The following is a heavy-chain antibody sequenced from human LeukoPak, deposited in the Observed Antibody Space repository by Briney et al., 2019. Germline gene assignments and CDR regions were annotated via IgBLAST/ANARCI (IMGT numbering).Heavy chain of an antibody. V-gene: IGHV3-53*01. J-gene: IGHJ4*02. CDR3: ARLRGYGGYDYFDY. D-gene: IGHD5-12*01. Sequence: GGSLRLSCAASGFTVSSNYMSWVRQAPGKGLEWVSVIYSGGSTDYADSVKGRFTISRDNSKNTLYLQMNSLRAEDTAVYYCARLRGYGGYDYFDYWAREPWSPSPQ. CDR1: GFTVSSNY. CDR2: IYSGGST.